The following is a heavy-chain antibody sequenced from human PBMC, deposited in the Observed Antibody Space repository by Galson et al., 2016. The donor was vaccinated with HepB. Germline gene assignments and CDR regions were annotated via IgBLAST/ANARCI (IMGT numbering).Heavy chain of an antibody. Sequence: SLRLACAASGFTFSNYWMYWVRQAPGKGLVWVSRINSDESIIDYADDVKGRYTISRDNSKKTLYLQLNSLTAEDTAVYYCERDVGAAAAPSFDSWGQGTLVTVSS. D-gene: IGHD6-13*01. CDR2: INSDESII. J-gene: IGHJ4*02. CDR1: GFTFSNYW. CDR3: ERDVGAAAAPSFDS. V-gene: IGHV3-74*01.